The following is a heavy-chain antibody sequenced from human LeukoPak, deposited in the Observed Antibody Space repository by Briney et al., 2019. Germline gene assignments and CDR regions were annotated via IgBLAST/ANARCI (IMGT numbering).Heavy chain of an antibody. V-gene: IGHV3-30*18. CDR3: AKDRSGSYSPVFDY. CDR2: ISYDGSNK. J-gene: IGHJ4*02. Sequence: GRSLRLSCAASGFTFSSYGMHWVRQAPGMGLEWVAVISYDGSNKYYADSVKGRFTISRDNSKNTLYLQMNSLRAEDTAVYYCAKDRSGSYSPVFDYWGQGTLVTVSS. D-gene: IGHD1-26*01. CDR1: GFTFSSYG.